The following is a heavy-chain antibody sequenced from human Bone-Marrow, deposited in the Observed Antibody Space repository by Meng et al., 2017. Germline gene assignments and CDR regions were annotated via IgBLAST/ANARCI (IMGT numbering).Heavy chain of an antibody. CDR3: ARLGPPIAAGDPFDY. D-gene: IGHD6-13*01. Sequence: QVQLQQSGPGLVTPSQTLSLTCAISGDSVSSNIAAWNWIRQSPSRGLEWLGRTNYRSRWYDDYALSVKSRITINPDTSKNQFSLQLNSVTAADTAVYYCARLGPPIAAGDPFDYWGQGTLVTVS. V-gene: IGHV6-1*01. CDR2: TNYRSRWYD. J-gene: IGHJ4*02. CDR1: GDSVSSNIAA.